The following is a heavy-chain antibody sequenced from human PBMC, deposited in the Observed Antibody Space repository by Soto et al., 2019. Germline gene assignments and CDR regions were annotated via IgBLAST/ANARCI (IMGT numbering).Heavy chain of an antibody. J-gene: IGHJ4*02. D-gene: IGHD3-10*01. V-gene: IGHV3-33*01. CDR1: GFTFSSYG. CDR3: ARDMVRGVIDY. CDR2: IWYDGSNK. Sequence: QVQLVESGGGVVQPGRSLRLSCAASGFTFSSYGMHWVRQAPGKGLEWVAVIWYDGSNKYYADSVKGRVTISRDNSKNTLYLQMNSLRAEDTAVYYCARDMVRGVIDYWGQGTLVTVSS.